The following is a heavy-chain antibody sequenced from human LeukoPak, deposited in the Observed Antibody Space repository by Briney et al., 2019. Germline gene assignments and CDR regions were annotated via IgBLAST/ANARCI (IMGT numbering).Heavy chain of an antibody. D-gene: IGHD5-24*01. CDR2: IYSNYET. Sequence: GGSLRLSCAAPGFTVSDNCMNWVRQAPGKGLEWVSAIYSNYETYYADSVRGRFTISRDNSKNTLYLQMNTLRVDDTAVYYCAKSPRELYGMDVWGQGTTVTVSS. CDR3: AKSPRELYGMDV. CDR1: GFTVSDNC. V-gene: IGHV3-53*01. J-gene: IGHJ6*02.